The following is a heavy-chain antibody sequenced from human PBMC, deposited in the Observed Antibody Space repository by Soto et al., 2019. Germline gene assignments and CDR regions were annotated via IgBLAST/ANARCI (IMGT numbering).Heavy chain of an antibody. J-gene: IGHJ4*02. CDR1: GGSISSSSYY. D-gene: IGHD3-22*01. Sequence: SETLSLTCTVSGGSISSSSYYWGWIRQPPGKGLEWIGSVYYSGSTYYNPSLNNRVTISVDTSKNQFSLRLISVTAADTAVYYCARVPFFYDTIGYYHFDYWGQGTLVTVSS. V-gene: IGHV4-39*01. CDR2: VYYSGST. CDR3: ARVPFFYDTIGYYHFDY.